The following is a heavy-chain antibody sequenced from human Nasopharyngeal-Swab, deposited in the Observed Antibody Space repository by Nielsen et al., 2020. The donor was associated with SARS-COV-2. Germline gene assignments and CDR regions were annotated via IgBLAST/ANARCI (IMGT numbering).Heavy chain of an antibody. D-gene: IGHD6-19*01. CDR2: VNTRSGSA. CDR3: ARTPFGSGRAGD. CDR1: GYSFNTYT. V-gene: IGHV7-4-1*02. J-gene: IGHJ4*02. Sequence: ASVKVSCKASGYSFNTYTISWVRQAPGQGLEYMGWVNTRSGSARYAQAFTGRFVFSSDPSVTTAYMEISDLKAGDTGVYFCARTPFGSGRAGDWGQGTLVIVSS.